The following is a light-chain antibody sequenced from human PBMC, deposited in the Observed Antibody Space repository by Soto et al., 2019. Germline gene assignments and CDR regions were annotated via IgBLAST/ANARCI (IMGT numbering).Light chain of an antibody. Sequence: QSARTQPASVSGSPGQSITISCTGSSSDVGTYNLVSWYQHHPGKAPKLMISEVIKRPSGVSNRFSGSKSGNTASLTISGLQAEDEADYYCCSYAGSSIFVFGGGTKLTVL. CDR1: SSDVGTYNL. J-gene: IGLJ2*01. V-gene: IGLV2-23*02. CDR2: EVI. CDR3: CSYAGSSIFV.